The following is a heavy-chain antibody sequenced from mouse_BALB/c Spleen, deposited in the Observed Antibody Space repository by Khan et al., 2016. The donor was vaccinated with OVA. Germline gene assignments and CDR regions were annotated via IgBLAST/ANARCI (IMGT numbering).Heavy chain of an antibody. Sequence: QVQLKESGPGLVAPSQSLSITCTVSAFSLSNNGVSWVRQPPGKGLEWLGVIWGDGRINYHSTLKSRLGISKDNSKSQVFLKLNSLQSDDTATYFCAGFDASYYATDYWGQGTSVIVSS. CDR2: IWGDGRI. CDR3: AGFDASYYATDY. V-gene: IGHV2-3*01. CDR1: AFSLSNNG. D-gene: IGHD2-3*01. J-gene: IGHJ4*01.